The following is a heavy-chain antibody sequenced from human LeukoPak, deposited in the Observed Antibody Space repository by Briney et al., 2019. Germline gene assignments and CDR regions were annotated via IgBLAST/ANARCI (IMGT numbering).Heavy chain of an antibody. CDR1: GYTFTGYY. CDR2: INPNSGGT. V-gene: IGHV1-2*02. J-gene: IGHJ4*02. D-gene: IGHD3-22*01. Sequence: ASVKVSCKASGYTFTGYYMHWVRQAPGQGLEWMGWINPNSGGTNYAQKFQGRVTMTRDTSISTAYMELSRLRSDDTAVYYCARGSSGGSGYSNFDYWGQGTLVTVSS. CDR3: ARGSSGGSGYSNFDY.